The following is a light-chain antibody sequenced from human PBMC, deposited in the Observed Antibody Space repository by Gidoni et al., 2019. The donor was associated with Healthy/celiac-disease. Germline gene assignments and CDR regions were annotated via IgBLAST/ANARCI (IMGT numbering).Light chain of an antibody. CDR1: KLGDKY. CDR2: QDS. V-gene: IGLV3-1*01. J-gene: IGLJ2*01. CDR3: QAWDSSTVV. Sequence: SYPLTHPPPVSVSTGQTASITCSGAKLGDKYACWYQQKPGQSPVLVIYQDSKRPSGIPERFSGSNSGNTATLTISGTQAMDEADYYCQAWDSSTVVFGGGTKLTVL.